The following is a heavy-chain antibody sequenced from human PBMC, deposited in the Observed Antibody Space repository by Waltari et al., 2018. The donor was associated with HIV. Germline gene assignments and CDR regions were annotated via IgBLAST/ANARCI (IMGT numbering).Heavy chain of an antibody. D-gene: IGHD3-3*01. V-gene: IGHV3-7*01. CDR2: IEQDGRGK. CDR3: AKGRVDRRDWGGYSTYFHY. CDR1: GFIFDSSV. Sequence: EVQLVASGGGFVQPGKSLRLSCEASGFIFDSSVLSWVRKVPGKRLEWVASIEQDGRGKYYMASVQGRFIISRGNARNSVFLQMNNLRGEDTALYHCAKGRVDRRDWGGYSTYFHYWGQGTLVTVSS. J-gene: IGHJ4*02.